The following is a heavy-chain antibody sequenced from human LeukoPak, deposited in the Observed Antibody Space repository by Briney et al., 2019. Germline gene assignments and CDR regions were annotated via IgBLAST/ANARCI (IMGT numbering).Heavy chain of an antibody. D-gene: IGHD6-13*01. CDR1: GGSFSGYY. V-gene: IGHV4-34*01. J-gene: IGHJ4*02. Sequence: PSETLSLTCAVYGGSFSGYYWSWIRQPPGKGLEWIGEINHSGSTNHNPSLKSRVTISVDTSKNQFSLKLSSVTAADTAVYYCARRDSSSWYDFDYWGQGTLVTVSS. CDR2: INHSGST. CDR3: ARRDSSSWYDFDY.